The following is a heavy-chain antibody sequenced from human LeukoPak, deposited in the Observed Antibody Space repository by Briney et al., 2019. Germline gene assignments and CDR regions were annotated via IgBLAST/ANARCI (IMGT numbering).Heavy chain of an antibody. CDR1: GFTLSSYA. CDR2: FSASGDTT. CDR3: ARERGYSGYDYFIDSPSDS. J-gene: IGHJ4*02. D-gene: IGHD5-12*01. Sequence: GGSLRLSCAASGFTLSSYAMSWVRQAPGKGLEWVSTFSASGDTTYYADSVKGRFAVSRDNPMNTLYLQMNSLRAEDAAVYYCARERGYSGYDYFIDSPSDSWGQGTLVTVSS. V-gene: IGHV3-23*01.